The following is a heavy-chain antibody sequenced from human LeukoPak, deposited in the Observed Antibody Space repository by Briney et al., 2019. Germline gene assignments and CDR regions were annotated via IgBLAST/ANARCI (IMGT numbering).Heavy chain of an antibody. CDR3: ARVLGHSSSWYQAKGHFDY. CDR1: GYTFTSYD. J-gene: IGHJ4*02. D-gene: IGHD6-13*01. CDR2: MNPNSGNT. V-gene: IGHV1-8*03. Sequence: ASVKVSCKASGYTFTSYDINWVRQATGQGLEWMGWMNPNSGNTGYAQKFQGRVTITRNTSISTAYMELSSLRSEDTAVYYCARVLGHSSSWYQAKGHFDYWGQGTLVTVSS.